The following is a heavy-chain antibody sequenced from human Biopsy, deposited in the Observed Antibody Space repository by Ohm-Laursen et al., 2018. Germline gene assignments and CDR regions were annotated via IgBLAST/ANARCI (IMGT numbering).Heavy chain of an antibody. CDR2: ISNSGNT. CDR3: ARRGNGGRSFDY. V-gene: IGHV4-59*08. Sequence: SETLSLTCTVSRGSINSSYWSWIRQPPGKGLEWIGFISNSGNTNYNPSLKSRVTISVDTSKNQISLKLDSVTVADTAVFYCARRGNGGRSFDYWGQGSLVTVSS. D-gene: IGHD2-8*01. J-gene: IGHJ4*02. CDR1: RGSINSSY.